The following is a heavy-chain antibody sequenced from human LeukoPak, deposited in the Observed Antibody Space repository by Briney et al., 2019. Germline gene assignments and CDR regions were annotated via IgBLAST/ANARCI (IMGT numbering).Heavy chain of an antibody. J-gene: IGHJ4*02. V-gene: IGHV4-39*01. D-gene: IGHD6-19*01. CDR2: IYYSGST. Sequence: SETLSLTCTVSGGSISSSSYYWGWIRQPPGKGLQWIGSIYYSGSTYYNPSLKSRVTIYVDTSKNQFYLKLSSVTAADTDVYYCARQLSSGWLYYFDCWGQGTLVTVSS. CDR1: GGSISSSSYY. CDR3: ARQLSSGWLYYFDC.